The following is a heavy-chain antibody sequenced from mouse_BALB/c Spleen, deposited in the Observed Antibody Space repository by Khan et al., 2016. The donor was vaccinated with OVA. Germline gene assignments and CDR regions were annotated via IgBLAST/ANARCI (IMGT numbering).Heavy chain of an antibody. CDR3: ARSPYGNFAY. Sequence: KLVESGGGLVKPGGSLKLSCAASGFTFSTYAMSWVRQTPEKRLEWVATISSDGDYTYYPDNVTGRFTISRDNAKNTLYLQMSSLRSEDTAMYYCARSPYGNFAYWGQGTLVTVSA. D-gene: IGHD2-1*01. V-gene: IGHV5-9-3*01. CDR2: ISSDGDYT. J-gene: IGHJ3*01. CDR1: GFTFSTYA.